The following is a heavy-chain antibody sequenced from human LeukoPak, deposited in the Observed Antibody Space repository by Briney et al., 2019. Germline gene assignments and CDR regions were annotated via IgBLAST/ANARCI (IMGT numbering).Heavy chain of an antibody. CDR3: ARSNARDGYNFGY. CDR1: GGSISSYY. CDR2: IYYSGST. J-gene: IGHJ4*02. Sequence: SETLSLTCTVSGGSISSYYWSWIRQPPGKGLEWIGSIYYSGSTNYNPSLKSRVTISVDTSKTQLSLKMTSMTAADTAVYYCARSNARDGYNFGYWGQGTLVTVSS. D-gene: IGHD5-24*01. V-gene: IGHV4-59*08.